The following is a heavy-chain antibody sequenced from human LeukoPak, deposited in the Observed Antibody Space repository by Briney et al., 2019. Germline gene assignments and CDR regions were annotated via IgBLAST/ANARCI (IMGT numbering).Heavy chain of an antibody. V-gene: IGHV1-3*01. CDR3: ARERVGPHWFDY. Sequence: ASVNVSCKASGYTFTNYSMHWVRQAPGQRLEWMGWINAGNGNTRYSQRFQGRVTLTRDTSASTSYMELSSLTSEDTAVYYCARERVGPHWFDYWGQGTLVTVSS. D-gene: IGHD1-1*01. CDR1: GYTFTNYS. J-gene: IGHJ4*02. CDR2: INAGNGNT.